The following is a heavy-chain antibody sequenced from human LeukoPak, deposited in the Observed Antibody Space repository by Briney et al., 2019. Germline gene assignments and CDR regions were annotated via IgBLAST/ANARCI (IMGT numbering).Heavy chain of an antibody. CDR2: IYPGDSDT. J-gene: IGHJ3*02. D-gene: IGHD5-18*01. CDR1: GYSFTNYW. Sequence: GESLKISCKGSGYSFTNYWIGWVRQMPGKGLEWMGIIYPGDSDTRYSPSFQGQVTISADKSISTAYLQWSSLKASDIVMYYCARRDTAMPGGFGAFDIWGQGTMVTVSS. V-gene: IGHV5-51*01. CDR3: ARRDTAMPGGFGAFDI.